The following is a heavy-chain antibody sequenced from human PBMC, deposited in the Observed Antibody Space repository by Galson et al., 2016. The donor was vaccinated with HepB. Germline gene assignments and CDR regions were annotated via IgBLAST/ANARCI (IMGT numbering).Heavy chain of an antibody. CDR3: TRDCRGGSCHTDDYFDY. V-gene: IGHV3-74*01. CDR2: INSDGSNA. Sequence: SLRLSCAASGFTFRRHWMHWVRQAPGKGLVWVSRINSDGSNAVYADSVKGRFTFSRDNAKNTVYLQMNSLRAEDTAIYYCTRDCRGGSCHTDDYFDYWGQGTLVTVSS. D-gene: IGHD2-15*01. J-gene: IGHJ4*02. CDR1: GFTFRRHW.